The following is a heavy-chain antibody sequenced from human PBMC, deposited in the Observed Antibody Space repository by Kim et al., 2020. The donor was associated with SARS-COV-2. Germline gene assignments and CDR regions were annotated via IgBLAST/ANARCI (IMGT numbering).Heavy chain of an antibody. CDR2: IYYSGST. J-gene: IGHJ4*02. CDR1: GGSISSGDYY. CDR3: ASVPPPNCSCGSCYPYNFDS. D-gene: IGHD2-15*01. Sequence: SENLSLTCTVSGGSISSGDYYRSWIRQPPGKGLEWIGYIYYSGSTYYNPSLKSRVTISVDTSKNQFSLKLSSVTAADTAVYYCASVPPPNCSCGSCYPYNFDSWRQGTLVTVSA. V-gene: IGHV4-30-4*01.